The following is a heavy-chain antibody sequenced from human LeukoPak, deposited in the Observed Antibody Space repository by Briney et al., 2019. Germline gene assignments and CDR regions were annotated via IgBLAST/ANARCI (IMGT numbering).Heavy chain of an antibody. D-gene: IGHD2-2*01. CDR3: ASIVPAARASYYYYYMDV. Sequence: ASETLSLTCAVYGGSFSGYYWSWIRQPPGKGLEWIGEINHSGSTNYNPSLKSRVTISVDTSKNQFSLKLSSVTAADTAVYYCASIVPAARASYYYYYMDVWGKGTTVTVSS. V-gene: IGHV4-34*01. CDR1: GGSFSGYY. CDR2: INHSGST. J-gene: IGHJ6*03.